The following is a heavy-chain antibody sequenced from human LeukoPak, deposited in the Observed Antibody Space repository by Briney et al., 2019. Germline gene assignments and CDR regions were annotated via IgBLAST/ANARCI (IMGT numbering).Heavy chain of an antibody. CDR2: IYYSGST. D-gene: IGHD6-13*01. J-gene: IGHJ3*02. CDR1: GGSISSYY. V-gene: IGHV4-59*01. CDR3: ARGRAAGTRRALDI. Sequence: SETLSLTCTVSGGSISSYYWSWIRQPPGKGLEWTGYIYYSGSTNYNPSLKSRVTISVDTSKNQFSLKLSSVTAEDTAVYYCARGRAAGTRRALDIWGQGTMVTVSS.